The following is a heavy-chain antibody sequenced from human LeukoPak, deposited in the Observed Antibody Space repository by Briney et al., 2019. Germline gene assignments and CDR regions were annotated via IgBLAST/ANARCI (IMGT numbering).Heavy chain of an antibody. V-gene: IGHV3-48*03. Sequence: GGSLRLSCAASGFTFSSYEMNWVRQAPGKGLEWVSYISSSGSTIYYADSVKGRFTISRDNPKNSLYLQMSSLRAEDTAVYYSARDSGTMVVTRDAFDIWGQGTMVTVSS. J-gene: IGHJ3*02. CDR1: GFTFSSYE. CDR3: ARDSGTMVVTRDAFDI. D-gene: IGHD4-23*01. CDR2: ISSSGSTI.